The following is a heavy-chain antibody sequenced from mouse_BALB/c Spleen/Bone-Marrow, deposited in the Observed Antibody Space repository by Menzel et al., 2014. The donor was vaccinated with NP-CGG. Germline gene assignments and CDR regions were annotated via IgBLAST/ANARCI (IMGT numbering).Heavy chain of an antibody. J-gene: IGHJ3*01. D-gene: IGHD3-1*01. CDR2: FNPITAYT. CDR3: TRCGQLGLRKAWFAY. CDR1: GYTFTNYW. V-gene: IGHV1-7*01. Sequence: QVQLQQSGAELAKPGASVKMSCKASGYTFTNYWMHWVKQMPGQGLEWIGYFNPITAYTGYNQKFKDKATLTADKSSSTSYMQLSSLTSEYAAVYYFTRCGQLGLRKAWFAYWGQGALVTVSA.